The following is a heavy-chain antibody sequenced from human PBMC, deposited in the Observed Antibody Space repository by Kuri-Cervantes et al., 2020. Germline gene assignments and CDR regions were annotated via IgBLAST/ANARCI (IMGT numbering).Heavy chain of an antibody. CDR1: GGSISSGSYY. CDR3: ATSSRNAFDI. D-gene: IGHD6-13*01. J-gene: IGHJ3*02. CDR2: IYYSGST. V-gene: IGHV4-61*01. Sequence: GSLRLSCTVSGGSISSGSYYWSWIRQPPGKGLEWIGYIYYSGSTNYNPSLKSRVTISVDTSKNQFSLKLSSVTAADTAVYYCATSSRNAFDIWGQGTMVTVSS.